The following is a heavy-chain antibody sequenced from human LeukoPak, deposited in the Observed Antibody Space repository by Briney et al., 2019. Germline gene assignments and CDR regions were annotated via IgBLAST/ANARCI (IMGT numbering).Heavy chain of an antibody. CDR2: IYHSGST. J-gene: IGHJ4*02. Sequence: SETLSLTCTVSGYSISSGYYWGWIRQPPGKGLEWIGSIYHSGSTYYNPSLKSRVTISVDTSKNQFSLKLSSVTAADTAVYYCARVPTYYDFWSGYYFDYWGQGTLVTVSS. CDR1: GYSISSGYY. D-gene: IGHD3-3*01. CDR3: ARVPTYYDFWSGYYFDY. V-gene: IGHV4-38-2*02.